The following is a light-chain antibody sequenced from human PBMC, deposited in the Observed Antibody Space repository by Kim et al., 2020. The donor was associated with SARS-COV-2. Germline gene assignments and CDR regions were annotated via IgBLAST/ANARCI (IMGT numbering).Light chain of an antibody. CDR2: SNG. CDR1: STNNGAGYD. J-gene: IGLJ1*01. Sequence: VTVSCVGSSTNNGAGYDVHWYQHLPTTAPKLLIDSNGNRPSGVPDRFSGSKSGTAASLAISGLQAEDEADYYCQSYDSSLSGYVFGSGTKVTVL. V-gene: IGLV1-40*01. CDR3: QSYDSSLSGYV.